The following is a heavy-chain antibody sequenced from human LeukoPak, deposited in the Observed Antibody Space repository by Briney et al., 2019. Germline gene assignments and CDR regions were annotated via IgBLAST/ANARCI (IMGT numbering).Heavy chain of an antibody. D-gene: IGHD3-10*01. CDR3: AKDITSLWFGELSDYYYYGMDV. J-gene: IGHJ6*02. V-gene: IGHV3-23*01. CDR1: GFTFSSYA. CDR2: IRGSGGST. Sequence: GGSLRLSCAASGFTFSSYAMSWVRQAPGKGLEWVSAIRGSGGSTYYADSVKGRFTIARDNSKNTLYLQMNSLRAEDTAVYYCAKDITSLWFGELSDYYYYGMDVWGQGTTVTVSS.